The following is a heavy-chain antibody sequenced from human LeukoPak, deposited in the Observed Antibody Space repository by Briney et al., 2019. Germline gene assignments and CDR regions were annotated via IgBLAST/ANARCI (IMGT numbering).Heavy chain of an antibody. CDR2: ISSSSSTI. CDR3: ARDLIGPVLLWFGEPGDY. CDR1: GFTFSSYS. V-gene: IGHV3-48*04. J-gene: IGHJ4*02. D-gene: IGHD3-10*01. Sequence: GALRLSCAASGFTFSSYSMNWVRQAPGKGLEWVSYISSSSSTIYYADSVKGRFTISRDNAKNSLYLQMNSLRAEDTAVYYCARDLIGPVLLWFGEPGDYWGQGTLVTVSS.